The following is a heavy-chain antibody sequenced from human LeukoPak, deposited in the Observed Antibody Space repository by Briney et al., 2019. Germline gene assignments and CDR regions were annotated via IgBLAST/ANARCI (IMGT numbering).Heavy chain of an antibody. V-gene: IGHV4-39*07. CDR2: LFSTGIT. CDR1: GGSVSSSNYH. J-gene: IGHJ6*02. Sequence: PSETLSLTCTVSGGSVSSSNYHWAWIRQSPGMGLEWIGTLFSTGITSQNPDPSLKSRLTLSVDTSRNQLSLKLNSVTAADTAVYYCARDRAVPHYYYGMDVWGQGTTVTVSS. CDR3: ARDRAVPHYYYGMDV. D-gene: IGHD6-19*01.